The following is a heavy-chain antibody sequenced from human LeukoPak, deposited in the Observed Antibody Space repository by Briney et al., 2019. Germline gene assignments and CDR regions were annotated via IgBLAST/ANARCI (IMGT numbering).Heavy chain of an antibody. CDR2: ISGSGIST. D-gene: IGHD5-18*01. V-gene: IGHV3-23*01. CDR1: GFTFSSYA. Sequence: GGSLRLSCAASGFTFSSYAMSWVRQAPGKGLEWVSAISGSGISTYYADSVKGRFTISRDNSKNTLYLQMNSLRAEDTAVYYCAKGVGGYSYGPRIDYWGQGTLVTISS. CDR3: AKGVGGYSYGPRIDY. J-gene: IGHJ4*02.